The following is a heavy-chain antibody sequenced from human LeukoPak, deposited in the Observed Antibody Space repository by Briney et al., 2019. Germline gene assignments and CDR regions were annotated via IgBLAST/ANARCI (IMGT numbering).Heavy chain of an antibody. D-gene: IGHD5-24*01. Sequence: GASVKVSCKASGGTFSSYAISWVRQAPGQGLEWMGRIIPILGIANYAQKFQGRVTITADKSTSTAYMELSSLRSEDTAVYYCARVYEWATPLGYDAFDIWGQGTMVTVSS. CDR3: ARVYEWATPLGYDAFDI. CDR2: IIPILGIA. CDR1: GGTFSSYA. J-gene: IGHJ3*02. V-gene: IGHV1-69*04.